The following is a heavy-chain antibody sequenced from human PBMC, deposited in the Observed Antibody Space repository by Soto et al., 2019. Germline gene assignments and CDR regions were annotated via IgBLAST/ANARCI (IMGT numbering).Heavy chain of an antibody. CDR2: IWYDGNNK. CDR3: AKGGGLVTTPFDP. CDR1: GFNFNTYG. Sequence: QVQLVESGGGVVQPGTSLRLSCAASGFNFNTYGIHWVRQAPGRGLEWVAVIWYDGNNKYYADSVKGRFTISTDKSKNTLYLQMNSLRVEDTAVYYCAKGGGLVTTPFDPWAREPWSPSPQ. J-gene: IGHJ5*02. V-gene: IGHV3-33*03. D-gene: IGHD4-17*01.